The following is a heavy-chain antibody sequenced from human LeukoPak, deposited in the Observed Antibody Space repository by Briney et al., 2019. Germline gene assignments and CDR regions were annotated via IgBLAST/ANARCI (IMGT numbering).Heavy chain of an antibody. V-gene: IGHV3-23*01. Sequence: GGSLRLSCAASGFTFSNYAMAWVRQAPGKGLEWVSTISGGGGSTYYADSVKGRFTISRDNSKNTLYLQMNSLRAEDTAVYYCANPKGTGTGAFDYWGQGTLVTVSS. CDR3: ANPKGTGTGAFDY. D-gene: IGHD3/OR15-3a*01. CDR2: ISGGGGST. CDR1: GFTFSNYA. J-gene: IGHJ4*02.